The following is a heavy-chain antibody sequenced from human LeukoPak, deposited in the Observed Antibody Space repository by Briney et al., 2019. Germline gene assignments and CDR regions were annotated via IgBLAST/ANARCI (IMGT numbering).Heavy chain of an antibody. CDR2: ISYGGKA. CDR3: ARAPVATPSEFDY. CDR1: GDSISSGGYR. J-gene: IGHJ4*02. D-gene: IGHD5-12*01. V-gene: IGHV4-31*11. Sequence: SETLSLTCAVSGDSISSGGYRWRWIRQHPGKGPEWIGYISYGGKADYNPSLKSRVAISADTPKNQFSLKLSSTTAADTAVYYCARAPVATPSEFDYWGQGTLVTVSS.